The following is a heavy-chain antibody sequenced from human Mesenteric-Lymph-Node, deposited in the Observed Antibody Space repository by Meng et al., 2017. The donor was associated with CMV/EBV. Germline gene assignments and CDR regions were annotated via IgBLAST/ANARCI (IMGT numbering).Heavy chain of an antibody. CDR3: ARWGEADEYYYYGMDV. D-gene: IGHD1-26*01. J-gene: IGHJ6*02. CDR2: INTNTGNT. CDR1: GGTFSSYT. Sequence: ASVKVSCKASGGTFSSYTISWVRQAPGQGLEWMGWINTNTGNTNYPQKFQGRVTMTTDSSTSTACMELRSLRSDDTAIYYCARWGEADEYYYYGMDVWGQGTPVTVSS. V-gene: IGHV1-18*01.